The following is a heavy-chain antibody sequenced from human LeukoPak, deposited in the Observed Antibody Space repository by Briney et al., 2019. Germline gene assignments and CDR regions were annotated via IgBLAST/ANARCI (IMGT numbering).Heavy chain of an antibody. CDR1: GGSISSRSYY. V-gene: IGHV4-39*07. D-gene: IGHD3-22*01. CDR2: IFYSGST. Sequence: PSETLSLTCTVSGGSISSRSYYWGWIRQPPGKGLEWIGSIFYSGSTYHNPSLKSRVAISVDTSKNQFSLKLSSVTAADTAVYYCARELRYDNSDSGAFWGQGTVVTVSS. J-gene: IGHJ3*01. CDR3: ARELRYDNSDSGAF.